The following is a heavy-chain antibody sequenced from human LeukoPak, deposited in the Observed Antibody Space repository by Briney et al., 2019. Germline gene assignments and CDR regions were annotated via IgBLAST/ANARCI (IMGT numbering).Heavy chain of an antibody. CDR1: GFTFSDYY. CDR2: ISSSGSTI. CDR3: AKVGIMTTVTAFDY. Sequence: GGSLRLSCAASGFTFSDYYMSWIRQAPGKGLEWVSYISSSGSTIYYADSVKGRFTISRDNSKNTLYLQMNSLRAEDTAVYYCAKVGIMTTVTAFDYWGQGTLVTVSS. D-gene: IGHD4-17*01. J-gene: IGHJ4*02. V-gene: IGHV3-11*01.